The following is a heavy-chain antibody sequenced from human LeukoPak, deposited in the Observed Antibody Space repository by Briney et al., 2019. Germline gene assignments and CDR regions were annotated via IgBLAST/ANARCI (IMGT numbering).Heavy chain of an antibody. CDR3: ARDYFRKGNAFDI. J-gene: IGHJ3*02. D-gene: IGHD2/OR15-2a*01. CDR2: IYPSGST. V-gene: IGHV4-4*07. CDR1: GGSISGYY. Sequence: SETLSFTCKVSGGSISGYYWAWIRQPAGKGLEWIGRIYPSGSTNYNPSLKSRVSMSIDTSKNQFSLNLSSVTAADTAVYYCARDYFRKGNAFDIWGQGTVVTVSS.